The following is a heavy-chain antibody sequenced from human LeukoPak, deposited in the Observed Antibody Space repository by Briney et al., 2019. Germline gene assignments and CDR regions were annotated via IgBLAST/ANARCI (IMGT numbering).Heavy chain of an antibody. J-gene: IGHJ4*02. CDR3: ARDQEGFDY. CDR1: GYSFTSNY. CDR2: IYPRDGST. V-gene: IGHV1-46*01. Sequence: ASVKVSCKVSGYSFTSNYIHWARQAPGQGLEWMGMIYPRDGSTSYAQRYQDRVTVTRDTSTSTVHMELSGLRSEDTAVYYCARDQEGFDYWGQGTLVTVSS.